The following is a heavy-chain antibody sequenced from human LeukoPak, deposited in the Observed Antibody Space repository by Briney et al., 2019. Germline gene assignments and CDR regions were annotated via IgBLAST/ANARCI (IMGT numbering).Heavy chain of an antibody. CDR3: ARGGVRTAASNFDY. D-gene: IGHD6-13*01. CDR2: INPNSGGT. Sequence: ASVNVSCKASGYTXVLYYMHWVRQAPGQGLEWLGWINPNSGGTKYALKYQGRVAMTRDTSNSTAYMEVSRLGSDDTAVYYCARGGVRTAASNFDYWGQGTLVTVSS. V-gene: IGHV1-2*02. J-gene: IGHJ4*02. CDR1: GYTXVLYY.